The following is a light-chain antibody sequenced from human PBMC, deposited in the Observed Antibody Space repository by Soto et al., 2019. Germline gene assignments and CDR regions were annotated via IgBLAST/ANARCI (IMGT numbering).Light chain of an antibody. Sequence: DIQMTQSPSTLSASVGDRVTITCRAGQSISSWLTWYQQKPGKAPKLLIYDASTLESGVPSRFSGSGSGTEFTLTISSLQHDDFETYYCQHYNSYSGTLGQGTKVDIK. CDR1: QSISSW. CDR2: DAS. J-gene: IGKJ1*01. V-gene: IGKV1-5*01. CDR3: QHYNSYSGT.